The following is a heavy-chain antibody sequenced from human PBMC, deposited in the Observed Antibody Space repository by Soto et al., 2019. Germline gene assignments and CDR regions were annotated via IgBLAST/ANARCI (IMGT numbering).Heavy chain of an antibody. CDR1: GFTFSDHY. Sequence: GGSLRLSCAASGFTFSDHYMSWIRQAPGKGLEWIGYSSNSGSFTRYADSVKGRFSISRDNAKNSLYLQINSLRGDDTAIYYCVRSGDNYNLLDYWGQGTPVTVSS. J-gene: IGHJ4*02. CDR3: VRSGDNYNLLDY. V-gene: IGHV3-11*06. D-gene: IGHD1-1*01. CDR2: SSNSGSFT.